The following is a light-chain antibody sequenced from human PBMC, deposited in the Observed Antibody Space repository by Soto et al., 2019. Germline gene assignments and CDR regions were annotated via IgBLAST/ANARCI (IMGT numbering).Light chain of an antibody. J-gene: IGKJ5*01. Sequence: SLGERATLYFRASQSVSSYLAWYQQKPGQAPRLLIYDASNRATGIPARFSGSGSGTDFTLTISSLEPEDFAVYYCQQRSNWITFGQGTRLEIK. V-gene: IGKV3-11*01. CDR2: DAS. CDR3: QQRSNWIT. CDR1: QSVSSY.